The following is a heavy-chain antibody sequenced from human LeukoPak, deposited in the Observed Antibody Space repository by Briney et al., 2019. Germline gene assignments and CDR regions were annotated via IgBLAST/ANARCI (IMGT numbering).Heavy chain of an antibody. CDR1: GFTFSSYT. V-gene: IGHV3-21*01. Sequence: PGGPLRLSCAASGFTFSSYTMHWVRQIPGERPEWVSSISGDTTYIYYADSLKGRFTISRDNTNTSLFLQMNSLRAEDTATYFCARRGTDASFSFFDVWGQGTMVTVSS. J-gene: IGHJ3*01. D-gene: IGHD1-1*01. CDR3: ARRGTDASFSFFDV. CDR2: ISGDTTYI.